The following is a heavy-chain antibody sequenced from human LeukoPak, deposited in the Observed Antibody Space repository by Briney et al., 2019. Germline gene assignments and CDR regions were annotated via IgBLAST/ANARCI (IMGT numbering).Heavy chain of an antibody. Sequence: PGRSLRLSCAAPGFTFSSYGMHWVRQAPGKGLEWVAVISYDGSNKYYADSVKGRFTISRDNSKNTLYLQMNSLRAEDTAVYYCAKAGFDDSSGYYPYFDYWGQGTLVTASS. CDR2: ISYDGSNK. D-gene: IGHD3-22*01. J-gene: IGHJ4*02. CDR3: AKAGFDDSSGYYPYFDY. V-gene: IGHV3-30*18. CDR1: GFTFSSYG.